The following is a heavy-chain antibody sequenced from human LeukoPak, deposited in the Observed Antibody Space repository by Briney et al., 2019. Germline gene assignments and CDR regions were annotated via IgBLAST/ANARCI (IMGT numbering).Heavy chain of an antibody. CDR3: ARERAWASDI. V-gene: IGHV3-48*02. CDR1: GFTFSSSN. J-gene: IGHJ3*02. Sequence: PGGSLRLSCAASGFTFSSSNMNWVRQAPGKGLEWVSYISGSGRTIDYADSVRGRFTISRDNAKDSLYLQMNSLRDEDTAAYYYARERAWASDIWGQGTMVTVSS. CDR2: ISGSGRTI.